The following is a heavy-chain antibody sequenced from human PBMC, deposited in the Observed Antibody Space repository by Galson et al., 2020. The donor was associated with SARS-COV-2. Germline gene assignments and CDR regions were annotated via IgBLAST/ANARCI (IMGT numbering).Heavy chain of an antibody. Sequence: GESLKISCAASGFTFSSYSMNWVRQAPGKGLEWVSSISSSSSYIYYADSVKGRFTISRDNAKNSLYLQMNSLRAEDTAVYYCARDDKWELLHVFDYWGQGTLVTVSS. V-gene: IGHV3-21*01. CDR1: GFTFSSYS. CDR3: ARDDKWELLHVFDY. CDR2: ISSSSSYI. J-gene: IGHJ4*02. D-gene: IGHD1-26*01.